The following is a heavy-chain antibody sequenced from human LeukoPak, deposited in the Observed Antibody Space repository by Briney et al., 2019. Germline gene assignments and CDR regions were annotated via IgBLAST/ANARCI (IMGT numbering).Heavy chain of an antibody. CDR3: ARVGRSYNGDFDY. V-gene: IGHV4-59*01. Sequence: SETLSLTCTVSGVSISSYYWSWIRQPPGKGLEWIGYIYYSGSTNYNPSLKSRVTISVDTSKNQFSLKLSSVTAADTAVYYCARVGRSYNGDFDYWGQGTLVTVSS. CDR1: GVSISSYY. D-gene: IGHD1-14*01. CDR2: IYYSGST. J-gene: IGHJ4*02.